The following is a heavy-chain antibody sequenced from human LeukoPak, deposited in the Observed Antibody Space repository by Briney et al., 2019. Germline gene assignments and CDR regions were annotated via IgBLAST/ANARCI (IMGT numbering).Heavy chain of an antibody. Sequence: ASVKVSCKASGYTFSSYGICWVRQAPGQGLEWMGWISAYNGNINYIQKFQGRVTMTTDTSTSTAYMELRSLRSDDTAVYYCAREHGSGSYYDPVGFDYWGQGTLVTVSS. D-gene: IGHD3-10*01. V-gene: IGHV1-18*01. CDR3: AREHGSGSYYDPVGFDY. CDR1: GYTFSSYG. CDR2: ISAYNGNI. J-gene: IGHJ4*02.